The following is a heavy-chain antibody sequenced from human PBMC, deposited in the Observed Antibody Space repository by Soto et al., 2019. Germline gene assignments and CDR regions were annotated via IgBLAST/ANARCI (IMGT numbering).Heavy chain of an antibody. CDR3: AGDAGRVRDYGDYDSEWKRFDP. CDR2: INAGNGNT. D-gene: IGHD4-17*01. V-gene: IGHV1-3*01. J-gene: IGHJ5*02. CDR1: GYTFTSYA. Sequence: QVQLVQSGAEVKKPGASVKVSCKASGYTFTSYAMHWVRQAPGQRLEWMGWINAGNGNTKYSQKFQGRSIITRDTSGSTAYMELSSLRSEDTAVYYWAGDAGRVRDYGDYDSEWKRFDPWGQGTLVIVSS.